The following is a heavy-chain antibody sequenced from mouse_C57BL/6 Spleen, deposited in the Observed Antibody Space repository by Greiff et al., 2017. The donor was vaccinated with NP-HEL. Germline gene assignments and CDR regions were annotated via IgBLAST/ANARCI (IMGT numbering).Heavy chain of an antibody. J-gene: IGHJ2*01. D-gene: IGHD1-1*01. CDR3: ARQGFITTNFDY. V-gene: IGHV5-17*01. Sequence: EVMLVESGGGLVKPGGSLKLSCAASGFTFSDYGMHWVRQAPEKGLEWVAYISSGSSTVYYADPVKGRFTISRDNAKNTLFLKMTSLRSADTAMYYCARQGFITTNFDYWGQGTTLTVSS. CDR2: ISSGSSTV. CDR1: GFTFSDYG.